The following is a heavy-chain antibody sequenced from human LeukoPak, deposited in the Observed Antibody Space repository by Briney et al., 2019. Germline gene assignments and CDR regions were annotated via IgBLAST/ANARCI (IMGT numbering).Heavy chain of an antibody. CDR1: GGSISSGDYY. CDR3: ARADDYGDLHFDY. V-gene: IGHV4-30-4*01. J-gene: IGHJ4*02. Sequence: PSETLSLTCTVSGGSISSGDYYWSWIRQPPGKGLEWIGYIYYSGSTYYNPSLKSRVTISVDTSKNQFFLKLSSVTAADTAVYYCARADDYGDLHFDYWGQGTLVTVSS. D-gene: IGHD4-17*01. CDR2: IYYSGST.